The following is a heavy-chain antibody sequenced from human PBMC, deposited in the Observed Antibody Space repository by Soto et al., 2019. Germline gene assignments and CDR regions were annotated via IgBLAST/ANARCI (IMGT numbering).Heavy chain of an antibody. CDR3: ARGPPPTVAGTGGGFDY. CDR1: GDSISSSSYY. Sequence: SETLSLTCTVSGDSISSSSYYWGWIRQPPGKGLEWIGSIYYSGSTYYNPSLKSRVTISVDTSKNQFSLKLSSVTAADMAVYYCARGPPPTVAGTGGGFDYWGQGTLVTVSS. J-gene: IGHJ4*02. CDR2: IYYSGST. D-gene: IGHD6-19*01. V-gene: IGHV4-39*01.